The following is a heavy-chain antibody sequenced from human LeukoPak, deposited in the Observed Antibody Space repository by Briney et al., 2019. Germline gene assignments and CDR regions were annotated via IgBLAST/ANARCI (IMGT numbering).Heavy chain of an antibody. CDR1: GGTFSSYA. CDR3: ARDGTYYYDPNGYPNIDY. Sequence: SVKVSCKASGGTFSSYAISWVRQAPGQGLEWMGGIIPIFGTANYAQKFQGRVTITADESTSTAYMELSSLRSEDTAVYYCARDGTYYYDPNGYPNIDYWSQGTLVTVSS. CDR2: IIPIFGTA. D-gene: IGHD3-22*01. V-gene: IGHV1-69*13. J-gene: IGHJ4*02.